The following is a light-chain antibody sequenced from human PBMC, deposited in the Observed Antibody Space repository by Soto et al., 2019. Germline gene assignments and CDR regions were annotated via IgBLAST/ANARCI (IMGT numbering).Light chain of an antibody. V-gene: IGLV2-14*01. CDR2: DVS. CDR1: SSDVGGYNY. J-gene: IGLJ1*01. Sequence: QSALTQPASVSGSPGQSITISCTGTSSDVGGYNYVSRYQQHPGKAPKLMIYDVSNRPSGVSNRFSGSKSGNTASLTISGLQAEDEADYYCSSYTSSIPYVFGTGTKLTVL. CDR3: SSYTSSIPYV.